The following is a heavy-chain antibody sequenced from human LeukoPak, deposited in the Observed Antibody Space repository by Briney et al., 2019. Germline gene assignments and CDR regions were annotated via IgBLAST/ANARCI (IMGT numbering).Heavy chain of an antibody. Sequence: SETLSLTCTVSGGSISSYYWSWIRQPPGKGLEWIGCIYYSGRTDYNPSLKGRVTISVDTSKNQFSLKLSSVTAADTALYYCAREYTLYRSGWFLDYWGQGTAVTVSS. J-gene: IGHJ4*02. D-gene: IGHD6-19*01. CDR3: AREYTLYRSGWFLDY. V-gene: IGHV4-59*12. CDR2: IYYSGRT. CDR1: GGSISSYY.